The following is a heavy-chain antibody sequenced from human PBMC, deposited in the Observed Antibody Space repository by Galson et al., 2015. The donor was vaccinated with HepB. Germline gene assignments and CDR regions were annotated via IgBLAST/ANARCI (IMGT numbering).Heavy chain of an antibody. J-gene: IGHJ3*02. CDR2: TYYRSKWYN. D-gene: IGHD3-22*01. V-gene: IGHV6-1*01. Sequence: CAISGDSVSSNSAAWNWIRQSPSRGLEWLGRTYYRSKWYNDYAVSVKSRITINPDTSKNQFSLQLNSVTPEDTAVYYCARAVETLRGYYDSSGLDAFDIWGQGTMVTVSS. CDR3: ARAVETLRGYYDSSGLDAFDI. CDR1: GDSVSSNSAA.